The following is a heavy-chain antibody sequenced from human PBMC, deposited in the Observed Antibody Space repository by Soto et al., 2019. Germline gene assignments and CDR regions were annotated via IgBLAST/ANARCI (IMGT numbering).Heavy chain of an antibody. J-gene: IGHJ6*02. V-gene: IGHV3-53*02. CDR2: IYTSGTT. CDR3: ARDPGWHYGMDV. CDR1: GLTVRFNY. D-gene: IGHD6-19*01. Sequence: EVQLVETGGGLIQPGGSVRLSCAASGLTVRFNYMSWVRQAPGKGLEWVSVIYTSGTTYYADSVKGRFTISRDNSENTLYLQMNSLRAEDTAVYYCARDPGWHYGMDVWGQGTTVTVSS.